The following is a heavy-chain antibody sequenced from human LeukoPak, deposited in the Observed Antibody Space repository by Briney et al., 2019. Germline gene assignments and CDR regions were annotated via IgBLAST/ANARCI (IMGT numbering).Heavy chain of an antibody. V-gene: IGHV4-61*09. CDR2: IYTSGST. J-gene: IGHJ3*02. CDR3: ARCLGFRIGSSWYSDAFDI. CDR1: GGSISSGSYY. D-gene: IGHD6-13*01. Sequence: SETLSLTCTVSGGSISSGSYYWSWIRQPAGKGLEWIGHIYTSGSTNYNPSLKSRVTISVDTSKNQFSLKLSSVSAADTAVYYCARCLGFRIGSSWYSDAFDIWGQGTMVTVSS.